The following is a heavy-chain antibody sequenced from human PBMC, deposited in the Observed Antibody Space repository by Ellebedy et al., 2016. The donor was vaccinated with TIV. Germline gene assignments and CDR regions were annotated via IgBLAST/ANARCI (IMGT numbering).Heavy chain of an antibody. V-gene: IGHV5-51*01. J-gene: IGHJ6*02. CDR1: GYTFSNYW. CDR3: ASSAFQYYFGMDV. Sequence: GESLKISCKGSGYTFSNYWIGWVRHMPGKGLEWMAIIYPGDSDTRYNPSFQVKVTISADKSINTAYLHWSSLKASDSAIYFCASSAFQYYFGMDVWGQGTTVTVSS. D-gene: IGHD1-26*01. CDR2: IYPGDSDT.